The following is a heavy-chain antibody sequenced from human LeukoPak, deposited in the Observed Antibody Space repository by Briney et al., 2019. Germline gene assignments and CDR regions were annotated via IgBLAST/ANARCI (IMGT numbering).Heavy chain of an antibody. D-gene: IGHD6-19*01. CDR2: MNPNSGNT. CDR3: ASSGWYWGDAFDI. CDR1: GYTFTSYD. V-gene: IGHV1-8*01. J-gene: IGHJ3*02. Sequence: ASVKVSCKASGYTFTSYDINWVRQATGQGLEWMGWMNPNSGNTGYAQKFQGRVTMTRNTSISTAYMELSSLRSEDTAVYYCASSGWYWGDAFDIWGQGTMVTVSS.